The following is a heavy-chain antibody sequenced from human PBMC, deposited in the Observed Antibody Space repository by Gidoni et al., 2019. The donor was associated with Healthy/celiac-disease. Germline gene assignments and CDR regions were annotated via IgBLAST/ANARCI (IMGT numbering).Heavy chain of an antibody. CDR2: ISSSSSYI. CDR1: GFTFSSYS. V-gene: IGHV3-21*01. J-gene: IGHJ6*04. CDR3: ARTGSGSYYQGLDV. D-gene: IGHD3-10*01. Sequence: EVQLVASGGGLVKPGGSLRLSCAASGFTFSSYSMNWVRQAPGKGLEWVSSISSSSSYIYYADSVKGRFTISRDNAKNSLYLQMNSLRAEDTAVYYCARTGSGSYYQGLDVWGKGTTVTVSS.